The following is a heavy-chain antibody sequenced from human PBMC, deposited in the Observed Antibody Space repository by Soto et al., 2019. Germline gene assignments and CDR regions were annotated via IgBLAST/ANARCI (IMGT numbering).Heavy chain of an antibody. CDR2: TYYRSKWYN. CDR1: RDGVSSNSAA. D-gene: IGHD1-26*01. J-gene: IGHJ6*02. CDR3: ARDVGRVGATTNYYYGMDV. Sequence: PSQTLSLTCAISRDGVSSNSAAWNWIRQSPSRGLEWLGRTYYRSKWYNDYAVSVKSRITINPDTSKNQFSLQLNSVTPEDTAVYYCARDVGRVGATTNYYYGMDVWGQGTTVTVSS. V-gene: IGHV6-1*01.